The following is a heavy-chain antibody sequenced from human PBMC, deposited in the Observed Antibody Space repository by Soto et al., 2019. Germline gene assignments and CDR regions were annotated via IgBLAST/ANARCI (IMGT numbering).Heavy chain of an antibody. CDR2: INAGNGNT. CDR3: ADAPGIAVAGTLVY. V-gene: IGHV1-3*01. J-gene: IGHJ4*02. CDR1: GYTFTSYA. D-gene: IGHD6-19*01. Sequence: ASVKVSCKASGYTFTSYARHWVRQAPGQRLEWMGWINAGNGNTKYSQKFQGRVTITRDKSTSTAYMELSSLRSEDTAVYYCADAPGIAVAGTLVYWGQGTLVTVSS.